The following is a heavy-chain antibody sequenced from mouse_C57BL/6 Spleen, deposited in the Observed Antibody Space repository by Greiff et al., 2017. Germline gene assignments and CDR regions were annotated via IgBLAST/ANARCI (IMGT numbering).Heavy chain of an antibody. J-gene: IGHJ4*01. CDR3: ARNQRYDYDFDAMDY. CDR2: IWSGGST. V-gene: IGHV2-2*01. Sequence: VQLQQSGPGLVQPSQSLSITCTVSGFSLPSYGVHLVRQSPGKGLELLGVIWSGGSTDYNAAFISRLSISKDNSKSQVFFKMNSLQADDTAIYYCARNQRYDYDFDAMDYWGQGTSVTVSS. D-gene: IGHD2-4*01. CDR1: GFSLPSYG.